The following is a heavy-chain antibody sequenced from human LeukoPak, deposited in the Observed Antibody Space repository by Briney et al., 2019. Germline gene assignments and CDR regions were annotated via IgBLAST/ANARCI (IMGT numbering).Heavy chain of an antibody. J-gene: IGHJ1*01. D-gene: IGHD3-16*01. Sequence: GGSLRLSCAASGFTVSSNYMSWVRQAPGRGLEWVSILYSGGSIYYADSVKGRFTISRDNSKNTLYLQANNPRAEDTAVYYCATFEGGYFQHWGQGTLVTVSS. CDR1: GFTVSSNY. CDR3: ATFEGGYFQH. CDR2: LYSGGSI. V-gene: IGHV3-53*01.